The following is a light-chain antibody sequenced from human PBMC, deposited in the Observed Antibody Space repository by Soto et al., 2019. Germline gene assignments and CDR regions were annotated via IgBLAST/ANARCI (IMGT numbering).Light chain of an antibody. CDR1: TGPVTSGHY. J-gene: IGLJ2*01. CDR2: DTS. CDR3: LLSYGGTRV. Sequence: QAVVTQEPSLTVSPGGTVTLTCGSSTGPVTSGHYPYWFQQKPGQAPRTLTYDTSKKHSWTPARFSGSLLGGKAALTLSGAQPEDEAEYYCLLSYGGTRVFGGGTKLTVL. V-gene: IGLV7-46*01.